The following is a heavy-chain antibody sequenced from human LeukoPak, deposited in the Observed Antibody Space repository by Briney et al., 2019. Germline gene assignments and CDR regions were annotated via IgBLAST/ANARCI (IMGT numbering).Heavy chain of an antibody. Sequence: GASVKVSCKASGYTFTGYHIHWVRQAPGQGLEWMGRINPYSGDTNFAQKFQGRVTMTRDTSITTAYMDLSSLTPDDTAVCYCARVARSRSIAVAGMQAGYDYWGQGTLVTVSS. CDR3: ARVARSRSIAVAGMQAGYDY. D-gene: IGHD6-19*01. CDR2: INPYSGDT. CDR1: GYTFTGYH. V-gene: IGHV1-2*06. J-gene: IGHJ4*02.